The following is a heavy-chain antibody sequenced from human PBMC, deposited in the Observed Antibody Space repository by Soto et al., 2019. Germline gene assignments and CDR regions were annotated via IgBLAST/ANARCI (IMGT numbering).Heavy chain of an antibody. V-gene: IGHV1-46*02. D-gene: IGHD2-21*02. J-gene: IGHJ4*02. Sequence: QVQLVQSGAEVRKPGASVKVSCKPSGYTFNTYYLHWLRQAPGQALEWMGVIHPSGDGTTYAQKFLGRVTVTRDTSTTTVFMELSSLRSDDTAVYYCARGGHIAVVTASFDNWGQGTLVTVSS. CDR3: ARGGHIAVVTASFDN. CDR2: IHPSGDGT. CDR1: GYTFNTYY.